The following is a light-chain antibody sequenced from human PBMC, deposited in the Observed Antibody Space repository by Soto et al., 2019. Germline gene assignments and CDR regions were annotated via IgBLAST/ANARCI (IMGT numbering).Light chain of an antibody. Sequence: DIQMTQSPSSLSASVGDRVTITCRASQGITTYLVWYQQKPGKVPKLLIYTASTFQSGVPSRFSGSGSGTDFTLTISSLQPEDVATYYCQNYNSVPLTFGGGTKVEI. J-gene: IGKJ4*01. CDR2: TAS. CDR3: QNYNSVPLT. V-gene: IGKV1-27*01. CDR1: QGITTY.